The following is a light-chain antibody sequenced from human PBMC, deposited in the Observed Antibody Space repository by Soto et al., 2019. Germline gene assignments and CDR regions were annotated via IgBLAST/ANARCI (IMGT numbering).Light chain of an antibody. Sequence: EIVLTQSPATLSLSPGERATLSCRDSQIVFSYLAWYQQKPGQAPRLLIYDASNSATGIPARFSGSGSGTDFTLTISSLEPEDFAVYYCQQRSNWRITFGQGTRLEIK. CDR1: QIVFSY. V-gene: IGKV3-11*01. J-gene: IGKJ5*01. CDR3: QQRSNWRIT. CDR2: DAS.